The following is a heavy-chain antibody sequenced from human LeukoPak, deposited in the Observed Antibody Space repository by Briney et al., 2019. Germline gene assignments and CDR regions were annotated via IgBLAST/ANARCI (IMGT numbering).Heavy chain of an antibody. J-gene: IGHJ4*02. D-gene: IGHD2-21*01. CDR2: IGGSGGGK. Sequence: GGSLRLSCVVSGFRFSNYAMSWVRQAPGKGLEWVSNIGGSGGGKYYRDSVKGRFTVSRDNFKNTLYLEMNSLRDEDTAVYYCAKIAVAPDNYWGQGTLVTVSS. CDR1: GFRFSNYA. V-gene: IGHV3-23*01. CDR3: AKIAVAPDNY.